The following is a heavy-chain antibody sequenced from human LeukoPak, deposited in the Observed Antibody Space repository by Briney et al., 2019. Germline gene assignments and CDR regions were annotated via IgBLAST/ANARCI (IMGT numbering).Heavy chain of an antibody. CDR1: GFTFSSSG. CDR2: ISYDGSNK. D-gene: IGHD3-3*02. J-gene: IGHJ2*01. Sequence: GRSLRLSCAASGFTFSSSGMHWVRQAPGKGLEWVAVISYDGSNKYYADSVKSRFTISRDNSKNTLYLQMNSLRAEDTAVYYCAKDLSGYFDLWGRGTLVTVSS. CDR3: AKDLSGYFDL. V-gene: IGHV3-30*18.